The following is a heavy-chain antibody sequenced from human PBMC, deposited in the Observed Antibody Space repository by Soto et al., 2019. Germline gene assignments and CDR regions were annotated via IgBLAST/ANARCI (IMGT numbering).Heavy chain of an antibody. V-gene: IGHV5-51*01. D-gene: IGHD3-22*01. CDR3: ARQSHYYDSSGYTVSYYFDY. CDR2: IYPGDSDT. CDR1: GYSFTSYW. Sequence: GESLKISCKGSGYSFTSYWIGWVRQMPGKGLEWMGIIYPGDSDTRYSPSFQGQVTISAGKSISTAYLQWSSLKASDTAMYYCARQSHYYDSSGYTVSYYFDYWGQGTLVTVSS. J-gene: IGHJ4*02.